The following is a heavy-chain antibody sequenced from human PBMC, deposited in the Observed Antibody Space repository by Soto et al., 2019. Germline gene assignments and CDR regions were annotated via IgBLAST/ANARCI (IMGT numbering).Heavy chain of an antibody. V-gene: IGHV1-69*13. Sequence: GSAVKVSCKASGGTFSSCAISWVRQAPGQGLEWMGGIIPIFGTANYEQKFQGRVTITADESTSTAYMELSSLRSEDTAVYYCAREYITRDNWNPPYYWRQGTLVTVSS. CDR2: IIPIFGTA. CDR1: GGTFSSCA. CDR3: AREYITRDNWNPPYY. J-gene: IGHJ4*02. D-gene: IGHD1-20*01.